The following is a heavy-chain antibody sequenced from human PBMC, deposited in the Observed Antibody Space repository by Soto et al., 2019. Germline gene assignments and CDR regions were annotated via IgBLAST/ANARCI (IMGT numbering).Heavy chain of an antibody. CDR3: AREGSSSWFGFDP. CDR1: GYTFTGYY. Sequence: QVQLVQSGAEVKKPGASVKVSCKASGYTFTGYYMHWVRQAPGQGLEWMGWINPNRGGTNYAQKFQGWVNMTRDTSISTAYMELSRLRSDDTAVYYCAREGSSSWFGFDPWGQGTLVTVSS. D-gene: IGHD6-13*01. V-gene: IGHV1-2*04. J-gene: IGHJ5*02. CDR2: INPNRGGT.